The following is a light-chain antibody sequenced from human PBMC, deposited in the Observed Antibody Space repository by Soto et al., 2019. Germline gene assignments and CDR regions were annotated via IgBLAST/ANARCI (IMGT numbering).Light chain of an antibody. Sequence: QSALTQPASVSGSPGQSITISCTGTSSDVGGYNYVSWYQQYPGKAPKLIIYDVSDRPSGVSNRFSGSKSGNTASLTISGLQAEDEADYYCSSYTTSSTYVFGTGTKVTVL. CDR2: DVS. CDR1: SSDVGGYNY. CDR3: SSYTTSSTYV. V-gene: IGLV2-14*01. J-gene: IGLJ1*01.